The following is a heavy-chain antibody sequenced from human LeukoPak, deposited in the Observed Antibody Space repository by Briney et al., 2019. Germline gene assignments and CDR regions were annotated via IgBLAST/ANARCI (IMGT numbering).Heavy chain of an antibody. J-gene: IGHJ5*02. V-gene: IGHV1-46*01. CDR2: INPSGGST. CDR3: ARVTPKGWFDP. Sequence: ASVKVSCKASGYTFTSYYMHWVRQAPGQGLEWMGIINPSGGSTSYAQKFQGRVTMTRDTSTSTVYMELSSLRSEDAAVYYCARVTPKGWFDPWGQGTLVTVSS. CDR1: GYTFTSYY. D-gene: IGHD2-21*02.